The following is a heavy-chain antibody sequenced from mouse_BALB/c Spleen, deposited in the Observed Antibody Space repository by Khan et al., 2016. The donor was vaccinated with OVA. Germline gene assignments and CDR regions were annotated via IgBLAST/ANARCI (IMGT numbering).Heavy chain of an antibody. CDR2: ISYSDST. V-gene: IGHV3-2*02. CDR3: ARGNYYGYYVDY. J-gene: IGHJ2*01. CDR1: GYSITSNYA. Sequence: EVQLQESGPGLVKPSQSLSLTRTVTGYSITSNYAWNWIRQFPGNKLEWMGYISYSDSTSYNPSLKSRISITRDTSQNQFFLQLNSVTTEDTATYYCARGNYYGYYVDYWGQGTTLTVSS. D-gene: IGHD1-1*01.